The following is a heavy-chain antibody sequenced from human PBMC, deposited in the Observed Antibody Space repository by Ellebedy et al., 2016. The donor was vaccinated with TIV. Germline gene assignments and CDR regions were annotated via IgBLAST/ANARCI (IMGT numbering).Heavy chain of an antibody. CDR3: ARRLSRPGAFDI. D-gene: IGHD1-14*01. CDR2: ISSSGTHT. J-gene: IGHJ3*02. V-gene: IGHV3-21*01. CDR1: GFTFSSYS. Sequence: GESLKISXAASGFTFSSYSMNWVRQAPGKGLEWVSSISSSGTHTDYADSVKGRFITSRDNANNSLYLQLNGLRAEDTAVYYCARRLSRPGAFDIWGPGTMVVVSS.